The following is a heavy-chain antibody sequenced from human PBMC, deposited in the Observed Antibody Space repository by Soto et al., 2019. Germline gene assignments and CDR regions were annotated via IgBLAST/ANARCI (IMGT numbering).Heavy chain of an antibody. V-gene: IGHV1-46*01. D-gene: IGHD3-10*01. Sequence: ASVKVSCKASGYTLTSYYIHWVRQAPGQGLEWMGRINPSDGSTTSRQKLQGRLSMTRDTSTSTVFMELNSLQSQDTAVYFCAREGSGTYLVLWGQGTLVTVSS. CDR1: GYTLTSYY. CDR2: INPSDGST. J-gene: IGHJ4*02. CDR3: AREGSGTYLVL.